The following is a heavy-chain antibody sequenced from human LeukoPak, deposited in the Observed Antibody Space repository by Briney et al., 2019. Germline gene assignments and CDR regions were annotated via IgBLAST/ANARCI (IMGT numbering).Heavy chain of an antibody. CDR1: GFTFSDTY. D-gene: IGHD2-15*01. J-gene: IGHJ4*02. CDR2: IKQDGSEK. V-gene: IGHV3-7*05. CDR3: ARPLGYCSGGSCFPFDY. Sequence: PGGSLRLSCAASGFTFSDTYMSWVRQAPGKGLEWVANIKQDGSEKYYVDSVKGRFTISRDNAKNSLYLQMNSLRAEDTAVYYCARPLGYCSGGSCFPFDYWGQGTLVTVSS.